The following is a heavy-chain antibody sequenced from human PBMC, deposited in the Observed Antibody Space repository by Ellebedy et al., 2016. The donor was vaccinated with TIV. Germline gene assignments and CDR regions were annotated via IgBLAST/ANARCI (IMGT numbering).Heavy chain of an antibody. Sequence: GESLKISCAASGFTFSNYAMSWVRRSPGKGLDWVSLISGNGEYTNYADSVKGRFTISRDNAKNTLYLQMNSLRAEDTAVYYCARDVLFGEIWPWGQGTLVTVSS. CDR1: GFTFSNYA. D-gene: IGHD3-10*01. CDR3: ARDVLFGEIWP. J-gene: IGHJ1*01. CDR2: ISGNGEYT. V-gene: IGHV3-23*01.